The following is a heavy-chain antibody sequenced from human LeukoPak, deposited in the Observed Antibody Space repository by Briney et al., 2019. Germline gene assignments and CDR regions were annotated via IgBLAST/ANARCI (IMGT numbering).Heavy chain of an antibody. V-gene: IGHV4-34*01. CDR2: INHSGST. CDR3: ARGQDRAVAIKY. D-gene: IGHD6-19*01. CDR1: GGSFSGYY. J-gene: IGHJ4*02. Sequence: SETLSLTCAVYGGSFSGYYWSWIRQPPGKGLEWIGEINHSGSTNYNPSLKSRVTISVDTSKIQFSLKLSSGTAADTAVYYCARGQDRAVAIKYWGQGTLVTVSS.